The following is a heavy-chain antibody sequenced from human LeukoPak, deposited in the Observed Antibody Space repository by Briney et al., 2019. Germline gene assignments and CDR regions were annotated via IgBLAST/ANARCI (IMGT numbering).Heavy chain of an antibody. J-gene: IGHJ5*02. CDR2: INPSGGST. V-gene: IGHV1-46*01. D-gene: IGHD6-13*01. Sequence: ASGNVSCTASGPIFTTYYMLWLRQAAGQGREWRGVINPSGGSTSYAQKFQGRVTVTRSTSTSTVYMELSSLRSEDTTVYYCARATITAAGGGFDPWGQGTMVTVSS. CDR1: GPIFTTYY. CDR3: ARATITAAGGGFDP.